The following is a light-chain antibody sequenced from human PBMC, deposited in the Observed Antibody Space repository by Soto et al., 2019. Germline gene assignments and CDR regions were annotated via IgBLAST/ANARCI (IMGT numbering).Light chain of an antibody. J-gene: IGKJ5*01. Sequence: EIVLTQSPGTLSLSPGERATLSCRASQSVSSSYLAWYQQKPGQAPRLLIYGASSRATGIPDRFSGSGSGTDFTFTISRLEPEDFAVYYCQQYGSSPTFGQGTQLEIK. V-gene: IGKV3-20*01. CDR3: QQYGSSPT. CDR2: GAS. CDR1: QSVSSSY.